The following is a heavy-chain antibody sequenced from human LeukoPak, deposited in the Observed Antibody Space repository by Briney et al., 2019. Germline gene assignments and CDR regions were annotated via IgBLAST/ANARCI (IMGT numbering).Heavy chain of an antibody. CDR3: ARPQYCGSNCYHAFEI. V-gene: IGHV4-59*08. J-gene: IGHJ3*02. CDR1: GGSINTYY. CDR2: FSYSGGP. Sequence: SETLSLTCAVSGGSINTYYWSWIRQPPGKGLEWIGYFSYSGGPNYNPSLKSRVTISVDTSKNQFSLRLSSVTAADTAVYYCARPQYCGSNCYHAFEIWGQGTLVTVSS. D-gene: IGHD2-21*01.